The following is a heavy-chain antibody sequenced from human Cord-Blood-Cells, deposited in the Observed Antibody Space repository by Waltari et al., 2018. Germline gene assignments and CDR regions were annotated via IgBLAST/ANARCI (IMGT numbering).Heavy chain of an antibody. CDR1: GGPVSSGSSY. CDR3: ARGRGGVRGVLPNHNWFDP. CDR2: IYYSGST. V-gene: IGHV4-61*01. Sequence: QVQLQESGPGLVKPSETLSLTCTVSGGPVSSGSSYWSWIRQPPGKGLEWIGYIYYSGSTNYNPSLKSRVTISVDTSKNQFSLKLSSVTAADTAVYYCARGRGGVRGVLPNHNWFDPWGQGTLVTVSS. J-gene: IGHJ5*02. D-gene: IGHD3-10*01.